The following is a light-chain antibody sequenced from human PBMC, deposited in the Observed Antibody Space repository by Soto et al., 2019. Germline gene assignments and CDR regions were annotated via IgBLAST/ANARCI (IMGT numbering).Light chain of an antibody. J-gene: IGLJ3*02. CDR2: GNS. CDR1: SSNIGAGYD. CDR3: RSYDSSLSGWV. V-gene: IGLV1-40*01. Sequence: QAVVTQPPSVSGAPGQRVSISCTGSSSNIGAGYDVHWYQQLPGTAPKLLIYGNSNRPSGVPDRFSGSKSGTSASLAITGLQAEDEADYYCRSYDSSLSGWVFGGGTKLTVL.